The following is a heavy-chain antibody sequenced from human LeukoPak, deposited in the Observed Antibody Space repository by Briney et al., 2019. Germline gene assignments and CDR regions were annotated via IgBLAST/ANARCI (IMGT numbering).Heavy chain of an antibody. CDR1: GGTFSSYA. CDR3: ARSGYDFWSGYPYYYMDV. D-gene: IGHD3-3*01. CDR2: IIPIFGTA. V-gene: IGHV1-69*05. J-gene: IGHJ6*03. Sequence: GASVKVSCKASGGTFSSYAISWVRQAPGQGLEWMGGIIPIFGTASYAQKFQGRVTMTRDMSTSTVYMELSSLRSEDTAVYYCARSGYDFWSGYPYYYMDVWGKGTTVTVSS.